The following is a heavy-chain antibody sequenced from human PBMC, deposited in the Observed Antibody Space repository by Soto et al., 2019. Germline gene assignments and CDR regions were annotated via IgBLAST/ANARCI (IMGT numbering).Heavy chain of an antibody. CDR3: ARRLDDTPETFFNWFDP. CDR2: IFYTGTA. CDR1: GGSINTGGYY. D-gene: IGHD2-15*01. J-gene: IGHJ5*02. V-gene: IGHV4-31*03. Sequence: QVQLQESGPGLVKPSQTLSLTCTVSGGSINTGGYYWGWIRHLPGEALEWIGHIFYTGTAYYNPPLRSRVTVSIDTSANQFSLHMYSVTAADTAMYYCARRLDDTPETFFNWFDPWGQGILVTVSS.